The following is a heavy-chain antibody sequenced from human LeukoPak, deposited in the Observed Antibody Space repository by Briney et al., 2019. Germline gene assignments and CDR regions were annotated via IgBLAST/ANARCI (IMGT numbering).Heavy chain of an antibody. V-gene: IGHV3-23*01. D-gene: IGHD2-15*01. Sequence: PGGSLRLACAASGFTFSGYVMRWVRQAPGKGLEWVSAISGSGGDTYYADSVKGRFTISRDNSENTLFLQMNSLTADDTALYYCAKSGRSGRTYGYHFDYWGQGTLVAVSS. CDR3: AKSGRSGRTYGYHFDY. CDR2: ISGSGGDT. CDR1: GFTFSGYV. J-gene: IGHJ4*02.